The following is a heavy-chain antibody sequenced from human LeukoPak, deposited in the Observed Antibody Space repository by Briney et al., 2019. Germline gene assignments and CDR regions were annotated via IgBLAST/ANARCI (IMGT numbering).Heavy chain of an antibody. CDR3: ARRRRIVGASPGAFDI. J-gene: IGHJ3*02. CDR2: INHSGST. CDR1: GGSFSGYY. Sequence: SETLSLTCAVYGGSFSGYYWSWIRQPPGKGLEWIGEINHSGSTNYNPSLKSRVTISVDTSKNQFSLKLSSVTAADTAVYYCARRRRIVGASPGAFDIWGQGTMVTVSS. D-gene: IGHD1-26*01. V-gene: IGHV4-34*01.